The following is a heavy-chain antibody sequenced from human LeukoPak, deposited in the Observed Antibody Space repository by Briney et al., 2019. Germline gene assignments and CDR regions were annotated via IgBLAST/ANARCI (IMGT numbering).Heavy chain of an antibody. CDR3: ARGYYDFWSSVNYMDV. D-gene: IGHD3-3*01. CDR2: INTDGSST. J-gene: IGHJ6*03. V-gene: IGHV3-74*01. CDR1: GFTFSSYW. Sequence: PGGSLRLSCAASGFTFSSYWMHWLRQAPGKGLVWVSRINTDGSSTSYADSVKGRFTISRDNAKNTLYLQMNSLRAEDTAVYYCARGYYDFWSSVNYMDVWGKGTTVTVSS.